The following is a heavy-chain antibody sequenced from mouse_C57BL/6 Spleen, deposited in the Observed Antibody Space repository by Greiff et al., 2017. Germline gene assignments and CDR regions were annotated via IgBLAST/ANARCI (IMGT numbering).Heavy chain of an antibody. CDR1: GYTFTSYW. CDR3: ARRGIYYYGSRSYWYFDV. Sequence: VQLQQPGAELVRPGSSVKLSCKASGYTFTSYWMVWVKQRLGQGREWIGNIYPSDSETHYNQTFKDKATLTVDKSSSTAYMQRSSLTSEDSAVYYCARRGIYYYGSRSYWYFDVGGTGTTVTVSS. D-gene: IGHD1-1*01. J-gene: IGHJ1*03. V-gene: IGHV1-61*01. CDR2: IYPSDSET.